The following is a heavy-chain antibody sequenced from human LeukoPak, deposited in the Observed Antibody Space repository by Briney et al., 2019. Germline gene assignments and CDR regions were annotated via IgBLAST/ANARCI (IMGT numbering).Heavy chain of an antibody. Sequence: SGGSLRLSCVVSGFNFDNFAMHWVRQAPGKGLEWVSAISGSGGSTYYADSVKGRFTISRDNSKNTLYLQMNSLRAEDTAVYYCAKDPSKYSSSWYFDYWGQGTLVTVSS. J-gene: IGHJ4*02. V-gene: IGHV3-23*01. CDR3: AKDPSKYSSSWYFDY. CDR2: ISGSGGST. D-gene: IGHD6-13*01. CDR1: GFNFDNFA.